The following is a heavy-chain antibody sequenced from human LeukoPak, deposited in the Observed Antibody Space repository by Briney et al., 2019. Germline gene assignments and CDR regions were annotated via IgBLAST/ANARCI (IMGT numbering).Heavy chain of an antibody. CDR1: GFTFSSYA. J-gene: IGHJ4*02. V-gene: IGHV3-48*02. CDR2: ISSSSSTI. Sequence: GGSLRLFCAASGFTFSSYAMNWVRQAPGEGLEWLSYISSSSSTIYYADSVKGRFTISRDNAKNSLYLQMNSLRDEDTAVYYCVRDRSAPDYWGQGTLVTVSS. CDR3: VRDRSAPDY.